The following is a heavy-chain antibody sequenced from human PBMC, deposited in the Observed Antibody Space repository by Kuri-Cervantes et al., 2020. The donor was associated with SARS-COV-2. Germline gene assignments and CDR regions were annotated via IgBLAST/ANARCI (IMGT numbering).Heavy chain of an antibody. CDR3: AKDRVGVLDS. CDR2: ISYDGNNK. D-gene: IGHD2-8*01. J-gene: IGHJ4*02. CDR1: GFDFSRSA. V-gene: IGHV3-30-3*01. Sequence: LSLTCAASGFDFSRSAMHWVRQAPGKGLEWVAVISYDGNNKNCTASGKGRFTISRGNSRNTLYLQMRSLRTEDTAFYYCAKDRVGVLDSWGRGTLVTVSS.